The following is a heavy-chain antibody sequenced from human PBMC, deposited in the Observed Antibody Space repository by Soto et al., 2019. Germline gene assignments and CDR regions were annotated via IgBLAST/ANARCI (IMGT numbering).Heavy chain of an antibody. CDR2: ISHDGSSK. V-gene: IGHV3-30-3*01. D-gene: IGHD6-6*01. Sequence: QVQLVESGGGVVQPGRSLRLPCAASGFTFSTYSMHWVRQAPGKGLDWVAVISHDGSSKYYADSVKGRFTISRDNSNNTLYLQMDSLRVEDTAVYYCARDYWTSSSSLTLGMNVWGQGTTVTV. CDR1: GFTFSTYS. J-gene: IGHJ6*02. CDR3: ARDYWTSSSSLTLGMNV.